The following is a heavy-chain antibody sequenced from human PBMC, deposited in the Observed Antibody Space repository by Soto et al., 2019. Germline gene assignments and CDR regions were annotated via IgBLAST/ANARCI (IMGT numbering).Heavy chain of an antibody. CDR1: GYTFTNYA. CDR2: INAGNGNT. CDR3: ARVTIGARTEYFYYYGLDV. V-gene: IGHV1-3*01. Sequence: GASVKVSCKASGYTFTNYAIQCVRQAPGQSLEWMGWINAGNGNTKFSQKFQGRVTITRDTSASTAYMELSSLRSEDTATYYCARVTIGARTEYFYYYGLDVWGQGTTVTVSS. D-gene: IGHD6-6*01. J-gene: IGHJ6*02.